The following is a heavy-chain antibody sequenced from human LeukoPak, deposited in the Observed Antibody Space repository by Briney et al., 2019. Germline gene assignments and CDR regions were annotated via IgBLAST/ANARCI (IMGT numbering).Heavy chain of an antibody. CDR1: GGSFSGYY. J-gene: IGHJ3*02. V-gene: IGHV4-34*01. D-gene: IGHD3-10*01. CDR3: ARLMILLDAFDI. Sequence: SETLSLTCAVYGGSFSGYYWSWIRQPPGKGLEWIGEINHSGSTNYNPSLKSRVTISVDTSKNQFSLKLSSVTAADTAVYYCARLMILLDAFDIWGQGTMVTVSS. CDR2: INHSGST.